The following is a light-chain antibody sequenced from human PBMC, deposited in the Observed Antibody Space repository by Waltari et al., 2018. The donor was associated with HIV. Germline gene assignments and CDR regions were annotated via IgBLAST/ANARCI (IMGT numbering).Light chain of an antibody. Sequence: QSVLTQPPSASATPGQRLAISCSGSSSKIGANNVNWYQYPPGTAPKLLIFGDNQRPSGVPDRFSGSKSGTSASLAISGLQSDDEGDYFCAVWDDSLGGSYVFGSGTKVTVL. CDR1: SSKIGANN. J-gene: IGLJ1*01. CDR2: GDN. CDR3: AVWDDSLGGSYV. V-gene: IGLV1-44*01.